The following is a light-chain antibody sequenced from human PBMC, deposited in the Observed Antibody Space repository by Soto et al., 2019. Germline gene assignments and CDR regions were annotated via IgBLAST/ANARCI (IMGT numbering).Light chain of an antibody. CDR1: QDINTY. V-gene: IGKV1-9*01. CDR3: QQRKSYPIT. Sequence: DIQLTQSPSFLSASVGDRVTITCRASQDINTYLAWYQQKPGEAPKLLIFAASTLQNGVPSRFSGSRSGTEFTVTITSLQPEDFATYYCQQRKSYPITFGQGTRLEIK. CDR2: AAS. J-gene: IGKJ5*01.